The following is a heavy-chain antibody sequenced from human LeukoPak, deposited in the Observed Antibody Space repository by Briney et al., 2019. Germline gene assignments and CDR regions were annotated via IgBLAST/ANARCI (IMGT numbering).Heavy chain of an antibody. J-gene: IGHJ3*02. CDR1: GGSISSYY. V-gene: IGHV4-59*01. D-gene: IGHD3-3*01. Sequence: SETLSLTCTVSGGSISSYYWSWIRQPPGKGLEWIGYIYYSGSTHYNPSLKSRVTISVDTSKNQFSLKLSSVTAADTAVYYCARDDTIFGVVNPRNNAFDIWGQGTMVTVSS. CDR2: IYYSGST. CDR3: ARDDTIFGVVNPRNNAFDI.